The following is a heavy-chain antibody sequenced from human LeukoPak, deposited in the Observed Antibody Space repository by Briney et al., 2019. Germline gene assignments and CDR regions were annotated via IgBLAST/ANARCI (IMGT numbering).Heavy chain of an antibody. D-gene: IGHD2-15*01. V-gene: IGHV1-2*06. CDR3: ARDEDYCSGGSCYVSYYYYMDV. Sequence: ASVKVSCKASGYTFTGYYMHWVRQAPGQGLEWMGRINPNSGGTIYAQKFQGRVTMTRDTSISTAYMELSRLRSDDTAVYYCARDEDYCSGGSCYVSYYYYMDVWGKGTTVTVSS. CDR2: INPNSGGT. J-gene: IGHJ6*03. CDR1: GYTFTGYY.